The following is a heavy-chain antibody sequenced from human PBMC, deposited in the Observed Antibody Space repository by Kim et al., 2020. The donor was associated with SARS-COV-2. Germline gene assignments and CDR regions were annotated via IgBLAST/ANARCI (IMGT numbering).Heavy chain of an antibody. Sequence: ASVKVSCKASGYTFTSYYMHWVRQAPGQGLEWMGIINPSGGSTSYAQKFQGRVTMTRDTSTSTVYMELSSLRSEDTAVYYCARDGLLRPSIYGDYRWYYYYGMDVWGQGTTVTVSS. CDR1: GYTFTSYY. CDR2: INPSGGST. CDR3: ARDGLLRPSIYGDYRWYYYYGMDV. V-gene: IGHV1-46*01. J-gene: IGHJ6*02. D-gene: IGHD4-17*01.